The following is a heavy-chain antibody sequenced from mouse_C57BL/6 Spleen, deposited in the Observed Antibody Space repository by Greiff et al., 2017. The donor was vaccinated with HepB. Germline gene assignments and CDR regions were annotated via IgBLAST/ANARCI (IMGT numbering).Heavy chain of an antibody. CDR2: IYPSDSET. Sequence: QVQLQQSGAELVRPGSSVKLSCKASGYTFTSYWMDWVKQRPGQGLEWIGNIYPSDSETHYNQKFKDKATLTVDKSSSTAYMQLSSLTSEDSAVYYCARRYGSSYDYAMDYWGQGTSVTVSS. CDR1: GYTFTSYW. V-gene: IGHV1-61*01. D-gene: IGHD1-1*01. CDR3: ARRYGSSYDYAMDY. J-gene: IGHJ4*01.